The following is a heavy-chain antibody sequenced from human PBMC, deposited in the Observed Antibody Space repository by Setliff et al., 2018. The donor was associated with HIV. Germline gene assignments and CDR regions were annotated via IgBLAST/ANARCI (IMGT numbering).Heavy chain of an antibody. D-gene: IGHD3-10*01. CDR2: IIPSGST. Sequence: PSETLSLTCTVSGGSISSSSYFWGWIRQPPGKGLEWIGEIIPSGSTYYNPSLKSRVTISVDTSKNQFYLRLSSVTAADTAVYYGARHGSNWFDPWGQGTQVTVSS. CDR3: ARHGSNWFDP. CDR1: GGSISSSSYF. J-gene: IGHJ5*02. V-gene: IGHV4-39*01.